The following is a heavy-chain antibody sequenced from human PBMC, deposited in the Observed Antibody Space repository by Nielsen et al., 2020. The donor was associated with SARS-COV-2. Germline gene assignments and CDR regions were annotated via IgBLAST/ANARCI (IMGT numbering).Heavy chain of an antibody. Sequence: GGSLRLSCAASGFSFSSYGMSWVRQAPGKGLEWVSAISGSGGSTYYADSVKGRFTISRDNSKNTLYLQMNSLRAEDTAVYYCAKDFVNYDSSGYYQPFDYWGQGTLVTVSS. CDR3: AKDFVNYDSSGYYQPFDY. J-gene: IGHJ4*02. CDR1: GFSFSSYG. CDR2: ISGSGGST. V-gene: IGHV3-23*01. D-gene: IGHD3-22*01.